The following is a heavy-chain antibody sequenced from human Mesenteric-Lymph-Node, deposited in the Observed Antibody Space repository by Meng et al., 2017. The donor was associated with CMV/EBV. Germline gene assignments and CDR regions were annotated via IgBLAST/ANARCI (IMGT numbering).Heavy chain of an antibody. J-gene: IGHJ4*02. CDR3: ARGSSYDILTGYFDY. Sequence: VQVRQWGPGPLKPAEALSGTVAVYGGSFGGYYWNWIRQSPEKGLEWIGEINHSGSTTYNPSFTSRIIISVDTSTNQISLNMSSVTAADTAVYYCARGSSYDILTGYFDYWGQGALVTVSS. D-gene: IGHD3-9*01. CDR1: GGSFGGYY. V-gene: IGHV4-34*01. CDR2: INHSGST.